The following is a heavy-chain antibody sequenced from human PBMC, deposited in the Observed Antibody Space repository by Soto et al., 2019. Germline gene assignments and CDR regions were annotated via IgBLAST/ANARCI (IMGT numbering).Heavy chain of an antibody. CDR2: IYYSGST. CDR1: GVSISSYY. Sequence: SETLSLTCTVSGVSISSYYWSWILQPSGEGLERIGDIYYSGSTNYNPSLKSRVTISVDTSKNQFSLKLSSVTAADTAVYYCARGRPQKGGYCSSTSCYSYYYYYMDVWGKGTTVT. J-gene: IGHJ6*03. D-gene: IGHD2-2*01. V-gene: IGHV4-59*01. CDR3: ARGRPQKGGYCSSTSCYSYYYYYMDV.